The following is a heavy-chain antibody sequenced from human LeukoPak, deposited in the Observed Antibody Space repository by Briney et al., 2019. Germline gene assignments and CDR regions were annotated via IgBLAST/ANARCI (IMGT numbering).Heavy chain of an antibody. CDR1: GFTFSSYG. V-gene: IGHV3-30*18. J-gene: IGHJ4*02. CDR2: ISYDGSNK. D-gene: IGHD3-22*01. Sequence: GRSLRLSCAASGFTFSSYGMHWVRQAPGKGLEWVAVISYDGSNKYYADSVKGRFTISRDNSKNTLYLQMNSLRAEDTAVYYCAKTSDFPYYDSSGYPDYWGQGTLVTVSS. CDR3: AKTSDFPYYDSSGYPDY.